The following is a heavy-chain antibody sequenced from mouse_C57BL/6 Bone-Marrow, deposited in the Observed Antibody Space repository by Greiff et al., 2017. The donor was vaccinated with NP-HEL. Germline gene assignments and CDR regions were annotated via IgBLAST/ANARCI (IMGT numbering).Heavy chain of an antibody. V-gene: IGHV1-76*01. CDR2: IYPGSGNT. Sequence: VQRVESGAELVRPGASVKLSCKASGYTFTDYYINWVKQRPGQGLEWIARIYPGSGNTYYNEKFKGKATLTAEKSSSTAYMQLSSLTSEDSAVYFCARTGTTVVAKSYWYFDVWGTGTTVTVSS. CDR1: GYTFTDYY. J-gene: IGHJ1*03. D-gene: IGHD1-1*01. CDR3: ARTGTTVVAKSYWYFDV.